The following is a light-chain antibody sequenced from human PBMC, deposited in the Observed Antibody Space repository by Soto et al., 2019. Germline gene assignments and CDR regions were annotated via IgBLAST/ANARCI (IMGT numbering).Light chain of an antibody. CDR1: QTISSG. Sequence: EIVLAQSPATLSLSPGEKATLSCRARQTISSGFAWYQQKPGQAPRLLIYEASNRATGIPARFTGSGSGTDFTLTITSLGPEDFAVYYCRHRTDSFGGGTKVDIK. CDR2: EAS. CDR3: RHRTDS. J-gene: IGKJ4*01. V-gene: IGKV3-11*01.